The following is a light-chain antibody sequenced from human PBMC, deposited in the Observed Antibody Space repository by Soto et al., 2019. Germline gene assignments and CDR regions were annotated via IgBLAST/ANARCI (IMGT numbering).Light chain of an antibody. Sequence: EIVMTQSPATPSVSPGERAALSCRASQSVSSNLAWYQQKPGQAPRLLIYGASTRATGIPARFSGSGSGTEFTLTINSLQSEDFAVYYCQQHNNWPRTFGQGTKVDI. CDR3: QQHNNWPRT. J-gene: IGKJ1*01. CDR2: GAS. V-gene: IGKV3-15*01. CDR1: QSVSSN.